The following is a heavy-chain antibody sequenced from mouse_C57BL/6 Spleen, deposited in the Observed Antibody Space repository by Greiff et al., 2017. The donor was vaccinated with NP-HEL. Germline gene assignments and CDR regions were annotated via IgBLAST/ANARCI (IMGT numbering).Heavy chain of an antibody. Sequence: VQLQQSGPELVQPGASVKISCKASGYSFTGYYMHWVKQSHGNILDWIGYIYPYYGVSSSNQKFKGKATLTVDKSSSTAYMELRSLTSEDSAVYYCARFGSHYAMDYWGQGTSVTVSS. V-gene: IGHV1-31*01. CDR3: ARFGSHYAMDY. D-gene: IGHD1-2*01. J-gene: IGHJ4*01. CDR1: GYSFTGYY. CDR2: IYPYYGVS.